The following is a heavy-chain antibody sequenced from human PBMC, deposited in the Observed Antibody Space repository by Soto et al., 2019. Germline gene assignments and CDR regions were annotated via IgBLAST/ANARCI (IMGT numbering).Heavy chain of an antibody. Sequence: SETLSLTCTVSGGSISSSSYYWGWIRQPPGKGLEWIGSIYYSGSTYYNPSLKSRVTISVDTSKNQFSLKLSSVTAADTAVYYCAMHITMVRGVIITFHYYYGMDVWGQGTTVTVSS. V-gene: IGHV4-39*01. D-gene: IGHD3-10*01. CDR1: GGSISSSSYY. CDR3: AMHITMVRGVIITFHYYYGMDV. CDR2: IYYSGST. J-gene: IGHJ6*02.